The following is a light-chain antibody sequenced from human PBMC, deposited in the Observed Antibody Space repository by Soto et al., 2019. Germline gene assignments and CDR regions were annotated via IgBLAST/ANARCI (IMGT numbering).Light chain of an antibody. J-gene: IGLJ1*01. CDR1: SSDVGGYNY. V-gene: IGLV2-8*01. CDR3: SPYPGIIEYV. Sequence: QSALTQPPSASGSPGQSVTISCTGTSSDVGGYNYVSWYQQHPGKAPKLMIYEVSKRPSGVPDRFSGSKSGNTASLTVSGLQAEDEADYYCSPYPGIIEYVFGTGTKHTVL. CDR2: EVS.